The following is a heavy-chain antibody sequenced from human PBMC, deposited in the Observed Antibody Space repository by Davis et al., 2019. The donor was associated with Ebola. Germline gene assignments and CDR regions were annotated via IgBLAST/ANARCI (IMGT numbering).Heavy chain of an antibody. V-gene: IGHV1-46*01. CDR2: ISPDGDYR. J-gene: IGHJ5*02. D-gene: IGHD3-10*01. Sequence: ASVKVSCKSSGHLYLHWVRQAPGQGLEWMGVISPDGDYRSYAQKFQDRLTMTSDTSTTTVYMELSRLRSDDTAVYYCARVRAIMVREGRSDWLDPWGQGTLVTVSS. CDR3: ARVRAIMVREGRSDWLDP. CDR1: GHLY.